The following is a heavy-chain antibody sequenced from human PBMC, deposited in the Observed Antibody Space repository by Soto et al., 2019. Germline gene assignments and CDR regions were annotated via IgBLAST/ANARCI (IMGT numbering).Heavy chain of an antibody. CDR2: LNGRATEK. CDR1: GLTFSSYA. CDR3: AKGYSDSSWSHLDF. D-gene: IGHD6-13*01. V-gene: IGHV3-23*01. Sequence: GGSLRLSCVISGLTFSSYAMTWVRQAPGKGLEWVSTLNGRATEKYHADSVRGRFTISRDNSKSTLYLQMNSLRAEDSAIYYCAKGYSDSSWSHLDFWGQGTLVTVSS. J-gene: IGHJ4*02.